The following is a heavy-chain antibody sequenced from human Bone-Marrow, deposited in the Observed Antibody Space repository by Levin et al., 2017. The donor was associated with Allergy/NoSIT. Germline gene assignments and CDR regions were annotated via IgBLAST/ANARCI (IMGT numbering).Heavy chain of an antibody. CDR3: AGNYDSSGYYYGAVDY. CDR2: IIPILGIA. CDR1: GGTFSSYT. J-gene: IGHJ4*02. Sequence: SVKVSCKASGGTFSSYTISWVRQAPGQGLEWMGRIIPILGIANYAQKFQGRVTITADKSTSTAYMELSSLRSEDTAVYYCAGNYDSSGYYYGAVDYWGQGTLVTVSS. V-gene: IGHV1-69*02. D-gene: IGHD3-22*01.